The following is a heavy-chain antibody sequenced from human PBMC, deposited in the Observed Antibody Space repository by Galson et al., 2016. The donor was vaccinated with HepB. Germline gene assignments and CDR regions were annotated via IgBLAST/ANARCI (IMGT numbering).Heavy chain of an antibody. V-gene: IGHV1-3*01. Sequence: SVKVSCKASGYSFTTYALLWVRQAPGQRLEWMGWIKGVNGNTKYSPKFQDRVTITRNTSASTFYMELSSLRSEDTAVYYCAADSSGYWGQGTLVTVSS. CDR2: IKGVNGNT. CDR3: AADSSGY. J-gene: IGHJ4*02. D-gene: IGHD6-25*01. CDR1: GYSFTTYA.